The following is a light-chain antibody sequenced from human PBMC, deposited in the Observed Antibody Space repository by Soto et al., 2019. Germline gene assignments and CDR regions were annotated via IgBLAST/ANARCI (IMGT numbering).Light chain of an antibody. CDR1: SSNIGSNT. V-gene: IGLV1-44*01. CDR2: SNN. Sequence: QSVLTQPPSASGTPGQRVTISCSGSSSNIGSNTVNWYQQLPGTAPKLLIYSNNQRPSGVPDRFNGSKSGTSASLAISGLQSEDEAAFFCASWDDSLKGWVFGGGTKLTVL. J-gene: IGLJ3*02. CDR3: ASWDDSLKGWV.